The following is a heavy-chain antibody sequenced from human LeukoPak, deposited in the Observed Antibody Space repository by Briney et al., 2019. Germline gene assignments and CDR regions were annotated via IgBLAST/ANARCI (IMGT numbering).Heavy chain of an antibody. CDR2: IVNSGTTT. Sequence: GGSLRLSCAVSGFSIRDYYMSWIRQAPGKGLEWISYIVNSGTTTHYAESVKGRFTISRDNAKNSLYLQMNSLSDEDTAVYYCARDRGFVNILTGYYLDFWGRGTTVTVSS. V-gene: IGHV3-11*01. D-gene: IGHD3-9*01. CDR1: GFSIRDYY. J-gene: IGHJ6*02. CDR3: ARDRGFVNILTGYYLDF.